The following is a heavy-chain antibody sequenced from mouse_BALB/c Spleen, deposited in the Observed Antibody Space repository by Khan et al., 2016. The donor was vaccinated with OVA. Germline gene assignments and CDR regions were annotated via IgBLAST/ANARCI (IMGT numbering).Heavy chain of an antibody. Sequence: QVQLKQSGPELVKPGASVKMSCKASGYIFTDYVMNWVKPRTGQGLEWIGQIYPGSDGTYYNEKFKDKATLTADRSSSTAYMQLNSLTSEDSAVYFCARGGWDVFAYWGQGTLVTVSA. CDR1: GYIFTDYV. D-gene: IGHD4-1*01. CDR2: IYPGSDGT. CDR3: ARGGWDVFAY. V-gene: IGHV1-77*01. J-gene: IGHJ3*01.